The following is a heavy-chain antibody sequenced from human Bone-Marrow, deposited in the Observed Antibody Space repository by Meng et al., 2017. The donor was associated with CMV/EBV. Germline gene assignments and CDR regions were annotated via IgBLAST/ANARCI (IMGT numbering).Heavy chain of an antibody. CDR3: ARGTRILEWLLPTSEWGDWFDP. J-gene: IGHJ5*02. CDR1: GYTFTGYY. Sequence: ASVKVSCKASGYTFTGYYMHWVRQAPGQGLEWMGWINPNSGGTNYAQKFQGRVTMTRDTSISTAYMELRSLRSEDTAVYYCARGTRILEWLLPTSEWGDWFDPWGQGTLVTVSS. CDR2: INPNSGGT. D-gene: IGHD3-3*01. V-gene: IGHV1-2*02.